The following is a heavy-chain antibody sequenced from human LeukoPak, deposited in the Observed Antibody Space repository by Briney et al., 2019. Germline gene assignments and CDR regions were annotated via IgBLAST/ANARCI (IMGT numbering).Heavy chain of an antibody. CDR2: ISHDGATK. Sequence: GGSLRLSCAASGFSLSNFAIHWVRQAPGKGLEWLAVISHDGATKHYADSVKGRFTISRDNSNNSLSLQMNSLNAEDTAVYYCARARGRWHLLPLDFWGQGTLVTVSS. CDR3: ARARGRWHLLPLDF. J-gene: IGHJ4*02. V-gene: IGHV3-30*04. D-gene: IGHD1-26*01. CDR1: GFSLSNFA.